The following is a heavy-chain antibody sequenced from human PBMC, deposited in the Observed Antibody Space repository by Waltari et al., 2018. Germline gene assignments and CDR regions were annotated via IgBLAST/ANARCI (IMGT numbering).Heavy chain of an antibody. Sequence: QITLKESGPTLVKPTQTLPLTCSFPGFLFYTGGVGVGWIRQPPGKALEWLALIYLDDDKRYSPSLKNRLTITKDTSKDEVVLTMTNMDPVDTATYYCARVVPRETAFDIWGQGTVVTVSS. CDR2: IYLDDDK. J-gene: IGHJ3*02. V-gene: IGHV2-5*02. CDR3: ARVVPRETAFDI. CDR1: GFLFYTGGVG. D-gene: IGHD2-15*01.